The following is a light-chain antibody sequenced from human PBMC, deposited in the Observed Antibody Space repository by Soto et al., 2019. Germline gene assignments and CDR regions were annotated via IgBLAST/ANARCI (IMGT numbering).Light chain of an antibody. V-gene: IGLV2-14*01. Sequence: QSVLTQPASVSGSPGQSITISCTGNSSDVGGYNYVSWYQQHPGKAPKLMIYDVSNRPSGVSNRFSGSKSGNTASLTISGLQAEDEADYYCSSYTSSSTRRVFGGGTKVTVL. CDR3: SSYTSSSTRRV. CDR1: SSDVGGYNY. CDR2: DVS. J-gene: IGLJ2*01.